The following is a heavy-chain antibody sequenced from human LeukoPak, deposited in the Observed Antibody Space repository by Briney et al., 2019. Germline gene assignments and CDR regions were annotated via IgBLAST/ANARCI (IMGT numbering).Heavy chain of an antibody. D-gene: IGHD6-13*01. CDR3: ARDAGPIAAAGRFDY. CDR1: GFTFSSYW. CDR2: IKQDGSEK. Sequence: GGSLRLSCAASGFTFSSYWMSWVRQAPGKGLEWVANIKQDGSEKYYVDSVKDRFTISRDNAKNSLYLQMNSLRAEDTAVYYCARDAGPIAAAGRFDYWGQGTLVTVSS. J-gene: IGHJ4*02. V-gene: IGHV3-7*01.